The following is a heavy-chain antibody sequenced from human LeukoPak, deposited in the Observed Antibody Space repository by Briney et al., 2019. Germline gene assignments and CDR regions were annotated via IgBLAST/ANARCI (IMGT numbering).Heavy chain of an antibody. CDR3: ARASSSGWYGPFDY. V-gene: IGHV4-4*07. J-gene: IGHJ4*02. CDR1: GGSISSYY. Sequence: SETLSLTCTVSGGSISSYYWSWIRQPAGKGLEWIGRIYTSGSTNYNPSLKSRVTISVDTSKNQFSLKLSSVTAADTAVYYCARASSSGWYGPFDYWGQGTLVTVSS. D-gene: IGHD6-19*01. CDR2: IYTSGST.